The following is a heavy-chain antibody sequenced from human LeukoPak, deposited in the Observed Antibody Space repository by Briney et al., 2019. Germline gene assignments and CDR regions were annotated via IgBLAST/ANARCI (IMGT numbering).Heavy chain of an antibody. J-gene: IGHJ6*02. CDR1: GFTFSSYG. D-gene: IGHD5-18*01. CDR3: AKDLLSGYSYGTPYYGMDV. V-gene: IGHV3-30*18. Sequence: GGSLRLSCAASGFTFSSYGIHWVRQAPGKGLEWVAVISYDGSNKYYADSVKGRFTISRDNSKNTLYLQMNSLRAEDTAVYYCAKDLLSGYSYGTPYYGMDVWGQGTTVTVSS. CDR2: ISYDGSNK.